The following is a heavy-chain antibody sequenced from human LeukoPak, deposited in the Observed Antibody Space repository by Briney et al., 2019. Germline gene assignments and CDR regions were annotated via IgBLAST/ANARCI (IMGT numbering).Heavy chain of an antibody. J-gene: IGHJ4*02. Sequence: SETLSLTCTVSGDSISSGDYYWSWIRQPAGKGLEWIGRISSSGSTNYNPSLKSRVTISVDTSKNQFSLNLSSVTAADTATYYCARDRYGSGSYFSDYWGQGILVTVSS. CDR3: ARDRYGSGSYFSDY. CDR2: ISSSGST. D-gene: IGHD3-10*01. CDR1: GDSISSGDYY. V-gene: IGHV4-61*02.